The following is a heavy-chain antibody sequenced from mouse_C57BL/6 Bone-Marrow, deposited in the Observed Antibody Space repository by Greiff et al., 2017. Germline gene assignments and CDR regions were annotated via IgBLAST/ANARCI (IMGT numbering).Heavy chain of an antibody. CDR3: ARLDSNFAMDY. J-gene: IGHJ4*01. D-gene: IGHD2-5*01. CDR2: IDPSDSYT. Sequence: QVQLQQPGAELVKPGASVKLSCKASGYTFTSYWMQWVKQRPGQGLEWIGEIDPSDSYTNYKQKFKGKATLTVDTSSSTAYMQLSSLTSEDSAVYYCARLDSNFAMDYWGQGTSVTVSS. V-gene: IGHV1-50*01. CDR1: GYTFTSYW.